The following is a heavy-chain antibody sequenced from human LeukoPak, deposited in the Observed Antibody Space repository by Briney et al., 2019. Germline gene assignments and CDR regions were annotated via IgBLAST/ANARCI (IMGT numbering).Heavy chain of an antibody. V-gene: IGHV1-2*02. CDR1: GYTFTGYY. D-gene: IGHD6-13*01. Sequence: ASVKVSCKASGYTFTGYYMHWVRQAPGQGLEWMGWINPNSGGTNYAQKFQGRVTMTRDTSISTAYMELSRLRSDDTAVYYCAGSSGYSSSWCFDYWGQGTLVTVSS. CDR2: INPNSGGT. CDR3: AGSSGYSSSWCFDY. J-gene: IGHJ4*02.